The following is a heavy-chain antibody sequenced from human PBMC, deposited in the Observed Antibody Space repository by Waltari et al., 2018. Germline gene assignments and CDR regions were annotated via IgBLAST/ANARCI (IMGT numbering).Heavy chain of an antibody. D-gene: IGHD6-19*01. CDR1: GYTFTSYA. V-gene: IGHV7-4-1*02. J-gene: IGHJ3*02. Sequence: QVQLVQSGSELKKPGASVKVSCKASGYTFTSYAMNWVRQAPGQGLEWMGWINTNTGNPTYAQGFTGRLVFSVDTSVSTAELQSSSLKAEDTAVYYGARGFPYSSGWYRGRPHREDAFDIWGQGTMVTVSS. CDR3: ARGFPYSSGWYRGRPHREDAFDI. CDR2: INTNTGNP.